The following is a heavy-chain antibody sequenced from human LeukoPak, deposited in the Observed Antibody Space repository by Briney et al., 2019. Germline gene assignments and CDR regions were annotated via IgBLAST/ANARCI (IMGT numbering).Heavy chain of an antibody. CDR3: ARADFPPIAAAGHYFDY. CDR1: GYTFTGYY. V-gene: IGHV1-2*02. Sequence: ASVKVSCKASGYTFTGYYMHWVRQAPGQGLEWMGWINPNSGGTNYAQKFQGRVTMTRDTPISTAYMELSRLRSDDTAVYYCARADFPPIAAAGHYFDYWGQGTLVTVSS. D-gene: IGHD6-13*01. J-gene: IGHJ4*02. CDR2: INPNSGGT.